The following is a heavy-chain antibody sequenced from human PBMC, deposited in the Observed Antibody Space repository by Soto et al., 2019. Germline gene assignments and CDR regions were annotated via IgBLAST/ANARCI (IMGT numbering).Heavy chain of an antibody. J-gene: IGHJ4*02. CDR2: ISSSSSYI. Sequence: NPGGSLRLSYAASGFTFSSSSMNWVRQAPGKGLEWVSSISSSSSYIYYADSVKGRFTVSRDNAKNSLYLQMNSLRAEDTAVYYCARDGYCSGGSCDSVPVFDYWGQGT. CDR1: GFTFSSSS. V-gene: IGHV3-21*01. D-gene: IGHD2-15*01. CDR3: ARDGYCSGGSCDSVPVFDY.